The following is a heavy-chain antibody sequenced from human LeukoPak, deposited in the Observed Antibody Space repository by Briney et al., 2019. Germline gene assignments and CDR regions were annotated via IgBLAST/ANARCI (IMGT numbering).Heavy chain of an antibody. CDR3: ANDGYGDYVIDY. D-gene: IGHD4-17*01. Sequence: GGSLGLFCAASGFTFSSYGMHWVRQAPGKGLEWVAFIRYDGSNKYYADSVKGRFTISRDNSKNTLYLQMNSLRAEDTAVYYCANDGYGDYVIDYWGQGTLVTVSS. J-gene: IGHJ4*02. V-gene: IGHV3-30*02. CDR2: IRYDGSNK. CDR1: GFTFSSYG.